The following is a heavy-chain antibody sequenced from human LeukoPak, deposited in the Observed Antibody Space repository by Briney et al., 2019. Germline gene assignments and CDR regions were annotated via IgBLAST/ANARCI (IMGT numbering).Heavy chain of an antibody. J-gene: IGHJ4*02. CDR2: ISSSGSTI. CDR3: ARDHYYDSSGYYSGY. V-gene: IGHV3-11*01. Sequence: GGSLRLSCAASGFTFSDYYMSWIRQAPGKGLVWVSYISSSGSTIYYADSVKGRFTISRDNAKNSLYLQMNSLRAEDTAVYYCARDHYYDSSGYYSGYWGQGTLVTVSS. D-gene: IGHD3-22*01. CDR1: GFTFSDYY.